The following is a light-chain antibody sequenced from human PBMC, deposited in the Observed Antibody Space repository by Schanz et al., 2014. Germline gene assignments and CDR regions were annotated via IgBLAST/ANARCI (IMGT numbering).Light chain of an antibody. CDR2: GAS. Sequence: EIVLTQSPATLSLSPGERATLSCRTSQSVNGYLAWYQQKPGQAPRLLIYGASSRATGIPDRFSGSGSGTDFTLTISRLEPEDFAVYYCQQYDASRTFGQGTKVEIK. J-gene: IGKJ1*01. CDR1: QSVNGY. V-gene: IGKV3-20*01. CDR3: QQYDASRT.